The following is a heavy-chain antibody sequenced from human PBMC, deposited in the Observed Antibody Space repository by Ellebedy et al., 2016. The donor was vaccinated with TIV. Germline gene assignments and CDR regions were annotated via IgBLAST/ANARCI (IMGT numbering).Heavy chain of an antibody. CDR2: IIPILGIA. Sequence: SVKVSXKASRGTFSSYAISWVRQAPGQGLEWMGRIIPILGIANYAQKFQGRVTITADKSTSTAYMELSSLRSEDTAVYYCAREGGDFWSGYSPSWFNPWGQGTLVTVSS. D-gene: IGHD3-3*01. V-gene: IGHV1-69*04. CDR1: RGTFSSYA. CDR3: AREGGDFWSGYSPSWFNP. J-gene: IGHJ5*02.